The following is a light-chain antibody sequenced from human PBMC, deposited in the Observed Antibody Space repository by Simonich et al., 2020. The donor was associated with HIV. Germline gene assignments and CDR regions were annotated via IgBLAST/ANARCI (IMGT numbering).Light chain of an antibody. CDR2: EDN. Sequence: NFMLTKPHSVSESPGKTVTISCTRSSGSIASNYVQWYPQRPGSAPTTVIYEDNQRPAGVPDRFSGSIDSSSNSASLTISGLKTEDEADYYCQSYDSSNVVFGGGTKLTVL. CDR3: QSYDSSNVV. CDR1: SGSIASNY. V-gene: IGLV6-57*03. J-gene: IGLJ2*01.